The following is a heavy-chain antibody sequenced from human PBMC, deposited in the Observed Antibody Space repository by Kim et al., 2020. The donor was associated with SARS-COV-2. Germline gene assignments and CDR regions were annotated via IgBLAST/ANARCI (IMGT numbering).Heavy chain of an antibody. CDR3: ARLGLSINTYYGMDV. CDR1: GFSFSSHW. Sequence: GGSLRLSCKASGFSFSSHWMSWVRQAPGKGLEWVAHIKKDGTEKQYADSVKGRFTISRDNGKNSLDLQMDSLRDDDTAVYYFARLGLSINTYYGMDVWGQGTTVTVSS. CDR2: IKKDGTEK. J-gene: IGHJ6*02. V-gene: IGHV3-7*03. D-gene: IGHD2-21*01.